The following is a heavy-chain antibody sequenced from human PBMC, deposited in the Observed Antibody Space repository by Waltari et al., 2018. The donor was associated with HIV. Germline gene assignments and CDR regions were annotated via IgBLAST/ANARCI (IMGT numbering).Heavy chain of an antibody. CDR2: ISYSGTT. D-gene: IGHD3-10*01. V-gene: IGHV4-39*01. CDR1: GDSISDTPFY. Sequence: QLQMQESGPGLVKPSETLSLTCSVSGDSISDTPFYWGWIRQPPGKGLEWIGSISYSGTTYSKASLSSRVIVSVDTPKNQFSLHLRSVTAADTAVYYCVRHWVYGSVPSAIRTFDNWGQRTLVTVSS. CDR3: VRHWVYGSVPSAIRTFDN. J-gene: IGHJ4*02.